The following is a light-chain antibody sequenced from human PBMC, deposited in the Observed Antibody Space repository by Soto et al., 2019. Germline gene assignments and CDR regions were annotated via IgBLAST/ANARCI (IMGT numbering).Light chain of an antibody. CDR1: QSLYSD. J-gene: IGKJ4*01. Sequence: EIVMTQFPVTLSVSPGERATLSCRASQSLYSDLAWYQHKPGQTPRLLIYDTSTRATGVPTRFSGSRSGAEFTLTINSLQSEDFAVYYCQPYNNWPLTFGGGTKVDIK. CDR3: QPYNNWPLT. V-gene: IGKV3-15*01. CDR2: DTS.